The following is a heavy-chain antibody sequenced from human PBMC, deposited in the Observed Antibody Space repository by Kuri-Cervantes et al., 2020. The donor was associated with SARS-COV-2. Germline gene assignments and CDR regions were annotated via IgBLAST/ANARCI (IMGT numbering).Heavy chain of an antibody. Sequence: ASVKVSCKASGYTFTGYYMHWVRQAPGQGLEWMGWINPNSGGTNYAQKFQGRVTMTRDTSISTAYMELSRLRSDDTAVYYCARGGKYQLLYRCEYYFDYWGQGTLVTVSS. J-gene: IGHJ4*02. V-gene: IGHV1-2*02. CDR3: ARGGKYQLLYRCEYYFDY. CDR1: GYTFTGYY. CDR2: INPNSGGT. D-gene: IGHD2-2*02.